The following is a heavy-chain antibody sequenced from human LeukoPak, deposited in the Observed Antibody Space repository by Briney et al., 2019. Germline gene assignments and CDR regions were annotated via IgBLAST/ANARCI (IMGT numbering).Heavy chain of an antibody. CDR1: GYTFTSYD. J-gene: IGHJ5*02. V-gene: IGHV1-8*01. CDR3: ARGFRITIFGVVIIQKPYSWFDP. D-gene: IGHD3-3*01. Sequence: GASVKVSCKASGYTFTSYDINWVRQATGQGLEWMGWMNPNSGNTGYAQKFQGRATMTRNTSISTAYMELSSLRSEDTAVYYCARGFRITIFGVVIIQKPYSWFDPWGQGTLVTVSS. CDR2: MNPNSGNT.